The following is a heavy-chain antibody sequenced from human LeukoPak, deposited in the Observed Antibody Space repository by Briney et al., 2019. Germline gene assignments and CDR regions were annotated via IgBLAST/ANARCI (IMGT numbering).Heavy chain of an antibody. D-gene: IGHD6-13*01. J-gene: IGHJ4*02. Sequence: SQTLSLTCAISGDSVSNNSAAWNWIRQSPSRGLEWLGRTYYRSKWYNDYAVSVTSRITISPDTSKNQCSLRLKSVTPEDTAVYYCARGRSWGESGFDYWGQGTLVTVSS. CDR1: GDSVSNNSAA. CDR3: ARGRSWGESGFDY. CDR2: TYYRSKWYN. V-gene: IGHV6-1*01.